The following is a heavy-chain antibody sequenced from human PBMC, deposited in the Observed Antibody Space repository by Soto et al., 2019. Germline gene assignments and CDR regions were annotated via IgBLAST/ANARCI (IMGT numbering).Heavy chain of an antibody. CDR3: ARGAVWFGELPDAFDI. J-gene: IGHJ3*02. D-gene: IGHD3-10*01. CDR1: EYTLTNYY. V-gene: IGHV1-46*01. CDR2: IKPGSDST. Sequence: ASVKVSCKASEYTLTNYYMHWVRQAPGQGLEWVGRIKPGSDSTIYAQKFQGRVTVTRDTSTSTAYMELRSLRSDDTAVYYCARGAVWFGELPDAFDIWGQGTMVTVSS.